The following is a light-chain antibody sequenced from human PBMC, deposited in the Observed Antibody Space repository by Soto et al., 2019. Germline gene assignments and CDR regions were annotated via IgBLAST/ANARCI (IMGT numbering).Light chain of an antibody. V-gene: IGLV2-14*01. CDR3: SSYSISTAYL. Sequence: QSALTQPASVSGSPGQSITISCTGTSSDVGGYDYVSWYQLHPGKAPKLMVFEVSNRPSGVSYRFSGSKSGNTASLTISGLQAGEEADYFCSSYSISTAYLFGTGTKVTVL. CDR2: EVS. CDR1: SSDVGGYDY. J-gene: IGLJ1*01.